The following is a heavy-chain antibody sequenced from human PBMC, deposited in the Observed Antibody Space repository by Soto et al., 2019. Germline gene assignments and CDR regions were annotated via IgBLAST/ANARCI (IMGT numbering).Heavy chain of an antibody. CDR1: GFTFSNYG. CDR3: ARDSLYFFDH. CDR2: ISYDGSNK. J-gene: IGHJ4*02. V-gene: IGHV3-30-3*01. Sequence: QVQLVESGGGVVQPGRSLRLSCVASGFTFSNYGIHWVRQAPGKGLEWVAVISYDGSNKYYADSVKGRFTISGDNSKNTLYLQMSSLRSEDSALYYCARDSLYFFDHWGQGTLVTVSS.